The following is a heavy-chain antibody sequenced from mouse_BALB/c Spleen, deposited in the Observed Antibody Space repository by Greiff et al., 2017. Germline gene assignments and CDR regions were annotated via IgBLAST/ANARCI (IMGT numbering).Heavy chain of an antibody. CDR2: ISDGGSYT. D-gene: IGHD2-4*01. J-gene: IGHJ2*01. CDR1: GFTFSDYY. V-gene: IGHV5-4*02. CDR3: ARGSTMITTEDFDY. Sequence: EVQLVESGGGLVKPGGSLKLSCAASGFTFSDYYMYWVRQTPEKRLEWVATISDGGSYTYYPDSVKVRFTISRDNAKNNLYLQMSSLKSEDTAMYYCARGSTMITTEDFDYWGQGTTLTVSS.